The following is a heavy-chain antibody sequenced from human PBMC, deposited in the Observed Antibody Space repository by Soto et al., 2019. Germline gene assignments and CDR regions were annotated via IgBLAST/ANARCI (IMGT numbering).Heavy chain of an antibody. Sequence: GESLKISCKGSVYSFTSYWISWVRQMPGKGLEWMGRIDPSDSYTNYSPSFQGHVTISADKSISTAYLQWSSLRASDTAMYYCTAMDPRGMDVWGQGTTVTVSS. CDR1: VYSFTSYW. CDR3: TAMDPRGMDV. V-gene: IGHV5-10-1*01. D-gene: IGHD5-18*01. J-gene: IGHJ6*02. CDR2: IDPSDSYT.